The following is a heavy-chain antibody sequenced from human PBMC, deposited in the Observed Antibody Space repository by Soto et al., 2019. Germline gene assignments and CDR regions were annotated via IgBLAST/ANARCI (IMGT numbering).Heavy chain of an antibody. CDR1: GFTFSSYA. CDR3: ARGARVRFLEWLLLVY. CDR2: ISYDGSNK. D-gene: IGHD3-3*01. J-gene: IGHJ4*02. Sequence: GGSLRLSRAASGFTFSSYAMHRVRQAPGKGLEWVAVISYDGSNKYYADSVKGRFTISRDNSKNTLYLQMSSLRAEDTAVYYCARGARVRFLEWLLLVYWGQGTLVTVSS. V-gene: IGHV3-30-3*01.